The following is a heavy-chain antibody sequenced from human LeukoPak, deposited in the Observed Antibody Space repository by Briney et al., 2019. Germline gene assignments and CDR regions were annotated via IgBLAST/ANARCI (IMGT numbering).Heavy chain of an antibody. CDR3: ARCGYYSDSGNPRLAFDY. Sequence: PGGSLRLSCAASGFTFSSYGMSWVRQAPGKGLEWVSVIYGDGSTYYADSVKGRFTISRHHYRNTMYLQMDSLRVEDTAIYYCARCGYYSDSGNPRLAFDYWGQGPRSPSPQ. CDR1: GFTFSSYG. D-gene: IGHD3-10*01. J-gene: IGHJ4*02. CDR2: IYGDGST. V-gene: IGHV3-66*01.